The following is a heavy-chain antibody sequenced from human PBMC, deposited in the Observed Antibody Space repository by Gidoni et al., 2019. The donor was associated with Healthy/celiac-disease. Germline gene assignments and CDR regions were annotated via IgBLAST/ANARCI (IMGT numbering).Heavy chain of an antibody. J-gene: IGHJ4*02. CDR3: TPGELLRFGQIDY. CDR2: IRSKANSYAT. Sequence: EVRLLESGGGLVQPGGSLKLSCAASGFTFSGSAMHWVRQPSGKGLEWVGRIRSKANSYATAYAASVKGRFTISRDDSKNTAYLQMNSLKTEDTAVYYCTPGELLRFGQIDYWGQGTLVTVSS. CDR1: GFTFSGSA. V-gene: IGHV3-73*02. D-gene: IGHD1-26*01.